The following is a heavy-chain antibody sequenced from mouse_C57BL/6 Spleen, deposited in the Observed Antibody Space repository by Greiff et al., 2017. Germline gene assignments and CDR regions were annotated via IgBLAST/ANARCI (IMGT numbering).Heavy chain of an antibody. V-gene: IGHV1-42*01. CDR2: INPSTGGT. CDR3: ARGYSNYDYFDY. D-gene: IGHD2-5*01. CDR1: GYSFTGYY. J-gene: IGHJ2*01. Sequence: EVQLQQSGPELVKPGASVKISCKASGYSFTGYYMNWVKQSPEKSLEWIGEINPSTGGTTYNQKFKAKATLTVDKSSSTAYMQLKSLTSEDSAVYYCARGYSNYDYFDYWGQGTTLTVSS.